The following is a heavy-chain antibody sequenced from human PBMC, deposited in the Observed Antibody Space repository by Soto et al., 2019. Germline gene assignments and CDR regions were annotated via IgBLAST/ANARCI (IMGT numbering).Heavy chain of an antibody. V-gene: IGHV1-69*01. CDR1: GVSFNNNG. CDR3: ARVFYYGSGSYSPYGMDV. J-gene: IGHJ6*02. Sequence: QVQLVQSGAEVKKPGSSVKVSCKTSGVSFNNNGIGWVRQAPGHGLEWMGGVSPPFRTSNYARKFQCRISITPEASKGTVKIEMSSLTSEDTDQYYWARVFYYGSGSYSPYGMDVWGQGTTVTVSS. D-gene: IGHD3-10*01. CDR2: VSPPFRTS.